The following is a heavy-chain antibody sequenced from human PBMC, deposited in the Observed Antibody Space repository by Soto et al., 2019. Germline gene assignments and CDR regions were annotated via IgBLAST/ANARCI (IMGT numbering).Heavy chain of an antibody. CDR3: AREASVLIPAAQPSRFDS. Sequence: ASLKVSCKGFGYSFMKYGINWLRQAPGQGLEWVGWISPYSGYTHSAQKFHGRLTLTTDTAASTAYMELRILRSADTALYYCAREASVLIPAAQPSRFDSWGQGTLVTVSS. CDR2: ISPYSGYT. D-gene: IGHD2-2*01. CDR1: GYSFMKYG. V-gene: IGHV1-18*01. J-gene: IGHJ4*02.